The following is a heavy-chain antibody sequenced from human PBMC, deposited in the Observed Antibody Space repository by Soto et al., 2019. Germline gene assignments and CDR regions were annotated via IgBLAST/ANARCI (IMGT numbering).Heavy chain of an antibody. J-gene: IGHJ4*02. Sequence: GGSLRLSCVASGFTFSSYEMNWVRQAPGKTLEWVSYISSAGDSSYYADSVKGRFTISRDNAKNSLSLQMNSLGVEDTAVYYCARVYCSTTTCHVQAFDSWGQGTLVTVSS. V-gene: IGHV3-48*03. D-gene: IGHD2-2*01. CDR1: GFTFSSYE. CDR2: ISSAGDSS. CDR3: ARVYCSTTTCHVQAFDS.